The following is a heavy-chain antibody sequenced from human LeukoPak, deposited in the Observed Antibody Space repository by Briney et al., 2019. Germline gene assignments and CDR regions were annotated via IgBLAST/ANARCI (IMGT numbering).Heavy chain of an antibody. CDR1: GGTFSSYA. V-gene: IGHV1-69*05. CDR2: IIPIFGTA. J-gene: IGHJ5*02. CDR3: ARVRLLRSSSWYGGWFDP. Sequence: SVKVSCKASGGTFSSYAISWVRQAPGQGLEWMGGIIPIFGTANYAQKFQGRVTITTDESTSTAYMELSSLRSEDTAVYYCARVRLLRSSSWYGGWFDPWGQGTLVTVSS. D-gene: IGHD6-13*01.